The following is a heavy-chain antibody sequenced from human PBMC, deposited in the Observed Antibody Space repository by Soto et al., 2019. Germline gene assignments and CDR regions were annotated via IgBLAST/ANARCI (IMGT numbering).Heavy chain of an antibody. CDR3: ARVGRSAYYDHQLMEV. D-gene: IGHD3-3*01. Sequence: EVQLVESGGGLIQPGGSLRLSCAASGFTVSSYYLSWVRQAPGKGLEWVSVSYSGGSTYYADFVKGRFTISRDNARNTLYLQMNLLRDGDKTVYHSARVGRSAYYDHQLMEVWGQGTTVTVSS. CDR1: GFTVSSYY. CDR2: SYSGGST. V-gene: IGHV3-53*01. J-gene: IGHJ6*02.